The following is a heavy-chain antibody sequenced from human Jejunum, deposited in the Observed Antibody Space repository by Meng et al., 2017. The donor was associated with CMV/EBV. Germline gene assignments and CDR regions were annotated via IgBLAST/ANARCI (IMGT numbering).Heavy chain of an antibody. D-gene: IGHD4-23*01. CDR2: IRSIRDGGIT. J-gene: IGHJ5*02. Sequence: GCNFGDAWMNWVRQAPGKGLEWVGRIRSIRDGGITDYAAPVQGRFSISRDDSQNTMSLAMNSLRTEDTGVYYCATDPQRWQLTMSSWGQGTLVTVSS. V-gene: IGHV3-15*01. CDR3: ATDPQRWQLTMSS. CDR1: GCNFGDAW.